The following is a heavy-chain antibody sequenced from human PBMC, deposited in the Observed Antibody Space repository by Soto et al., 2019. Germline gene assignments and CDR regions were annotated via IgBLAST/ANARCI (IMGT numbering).Heavy chain of an antibody. CDR2: IYYSGST. D-gene: IGHD2-8*01. V-gene: IGHV4-31*03. Sequence: QVQLQESGPGLVKPAQTLSLRCTVSGGSISSRDYYWSWIRQHPEKGLEWIGSIYYSGSTYYNPSLKSRVTMSLDTSMNEFSLKLTSVTAADTAVYYCARDKGGAALKGSGMGVWGQGTTVTVSS. CDR1: GGSISSRDYY. CDR3: ARDKGGAALKGSGMGV. J-gene: IGHJ6*02.